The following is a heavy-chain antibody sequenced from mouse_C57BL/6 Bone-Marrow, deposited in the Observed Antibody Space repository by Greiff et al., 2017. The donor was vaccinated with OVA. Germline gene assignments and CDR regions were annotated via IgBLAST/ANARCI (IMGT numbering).Heavy chain of an antibody. D-gene: IGHD2-5*01. Sequence: QVQLQQPGAELVKPGASVKLSCKASGYTFTRYWMHWVKQRPGQGLEWIGMIHPNSGSTNYNEKFKSKATLTVDKSSSTAYMQLSSLTSEDSAVYYCARKSNPPGYAMDYWGQGTSVTVSS. CDR2: IHPNSGST. J-gene: IGHJ4*01. CDR1: GYTFTRYW. V-gene: IGHV1-64*01. CDR3: ARKSNPPGYAMDY.